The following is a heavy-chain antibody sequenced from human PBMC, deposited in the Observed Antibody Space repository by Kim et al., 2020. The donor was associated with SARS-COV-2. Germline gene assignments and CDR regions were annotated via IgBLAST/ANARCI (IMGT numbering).Heavy chain of an antibody. CDR3: ARVKENYDILTGYYPDYYGMDV. D-gene: IGHD3-9*01. Sequence: GGSLRLSCAASGFTFSSYSMNWVRQAPGKGLEWVSSISSSSSYIYYADSVKGRFTISRDNAKNSLYLQMNSLRAEDTAVYYCARVKENYDILTGYYPDYYGMDVWGQGTTVTVSS. CDR2: ISSSSSYI. V-gene: IGHV3-21*01. CDR1: GFTFSSYS. J-gene: IGHJ6*02.